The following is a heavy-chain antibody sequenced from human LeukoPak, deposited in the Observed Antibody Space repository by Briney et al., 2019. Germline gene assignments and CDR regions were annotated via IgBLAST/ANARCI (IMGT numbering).Heavy chain of an antibody. CDR1: GGSIRSSYYY. D-gene: IGHD6-6*01. CDR3: ARCRSIAARHPDY. Sequence: PSETLSLTCTVSGGSIRSSYYYWGWIRQPPGKGLEWIGSIYDSGSTYYNPSLKSRVTISVDTSKNQFSLKLNSVTAADTAVYYCARCRSIAARHPDYWGQGTLVTVSS. CDR2: IYDSGST. J-gene: IGHJ4*02. V-gene: IGHV4-39*01.